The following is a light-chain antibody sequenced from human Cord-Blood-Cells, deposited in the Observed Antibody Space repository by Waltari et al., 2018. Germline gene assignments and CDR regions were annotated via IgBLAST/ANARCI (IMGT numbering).Light chain of an antibody. Sequence: QSALTQPASVSGSPGQSITISCTGTSSDVGSYNLVSWYQQHPGKAPKLMIYEGSKRPAGVSNRFPGSKSGNTASLTSSGLQTEDEADYYCCSYAGSSTWVFGGGTKLTVL. CDR3: CSYAGSSTWV. CDR1: SSDVGSYNL. J-gene: IGLJ3*02. V-gene: IGLV2-23*01. CDR2: EGS.